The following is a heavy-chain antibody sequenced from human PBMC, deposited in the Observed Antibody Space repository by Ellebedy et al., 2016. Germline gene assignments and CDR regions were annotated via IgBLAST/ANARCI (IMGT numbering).Heavy chain of an antibody. J-gene: IGHJ4*02. CDR3: ARGWGPIDY. Sequence: SETLSLTCAVYGGSFSGYYWSWIRQPPGKGLEWIGEINHSGSTNYNPSLKSRVTISVDTSKNQFSLKLSSVTAADTAVYYCARGWGPIDYWGQGTLVTVSS. V-gene: IGHV4-34*01. D-gene: IGHD3-16*01. CDR1: GGSFSGYY. CDR2: INHSGST.